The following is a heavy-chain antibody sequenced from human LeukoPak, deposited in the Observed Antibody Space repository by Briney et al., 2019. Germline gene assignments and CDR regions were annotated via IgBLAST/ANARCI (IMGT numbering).Heavy chain of an antibody. J-gene: IGHJ6*03. CDR3: ARGEVPAALYYYYYYMDV. V-gene: IGHV3-7*04. D-gene: IGHD2-2*01. CDR2: IKQDGSEK. CDR1: GFTFSSYW. Sequence: PGGSLRLSCAASGFTFSSYWMSWVRQAPGKGLEWVANIKQDGSEKYYVDSVKGRFTISRDNAKNSLYLQMNSLRAEDTAVYYCARGEVPAALYYYYYYMDVWGKGTTVTVSS.